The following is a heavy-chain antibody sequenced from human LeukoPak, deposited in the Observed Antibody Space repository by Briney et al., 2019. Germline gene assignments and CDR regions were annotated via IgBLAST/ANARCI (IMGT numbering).Heavy chain of an antibody. Sequence: GGSLRLSCAASGFTFSTYSMNWVRQAPGKGLEWVSSISTSSSYIYYADSVKGRFTISRDHSKNTLYLQMNSLRAEDTAVYYCAKEVAGYSYGSGSDYWGQGTLVTVSS. CDR1: GFTFSTYS. CDR3: AKEVAGYSYGSGSDY. CDR2: ISTSSSYI. V-gene: IGHV3-21*01. J-gene: IGHJ4*02. D-gene: IGHD5-18*01.